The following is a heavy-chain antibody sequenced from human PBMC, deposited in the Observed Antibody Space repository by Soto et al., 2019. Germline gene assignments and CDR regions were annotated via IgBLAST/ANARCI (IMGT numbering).Heavy chain of an antibody. CDR3: ARDTAARRGHYHYYYGMEV. V-gene: IGHV1-8*01. Sequence: SVKVSCKPSGYAFTSYDINCVRQATGQGLEWMGWMNPNSGSTGYSQKFQGRVTMTRNTSISTAYMELSSLRSEDTAVYYCARDTAARRGHYHYYYGMEVWGQGTTVTVSS. J-gene: IGHJ6*02. CDR1: GYAFTSYD. D-gene: IGHD6-6*01. CDR2: MNPNSGST.